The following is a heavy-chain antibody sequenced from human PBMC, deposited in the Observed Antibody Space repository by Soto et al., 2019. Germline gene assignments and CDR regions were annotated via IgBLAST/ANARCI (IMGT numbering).Heavy chain of an antibody. V-gene: IGHV3-9*01. CDR1: GFTFSDYA. Sequence: GGSLRLSCAASGFTFSDYAMHWVRQAPGKGLEWVSGISWNSGSIGYADSVKGRFTISRDNAKNSLSLQMNSLRAEDTALYHCANDHATSRSEVFYLLGQG. CDR2: ISWNSGSI. CDR3: ANDHATSRSEVFYL. J-gene: IGHJ6*01. D-gene: IGHD6-13*01.